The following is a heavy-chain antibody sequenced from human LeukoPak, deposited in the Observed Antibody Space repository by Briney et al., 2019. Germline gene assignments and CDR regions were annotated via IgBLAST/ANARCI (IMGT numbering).Heavy chain of an antibody. V-gene: IGHV1-69*13. CDR3: ASTYYYDSSGYASFYYFDY. D-gene: IGHD3-22*01. CDR2: IIPIFGTA. Sequence: ASVKVSCKASGGTFSSYAISWVRQAPGQGLEWMGGIIPIFGTANYAQKFQGRVTITADESTSTAYMELSSLRSEDAAVYYCASTYYYDSSGYASFYYFDYWGRGTLVTVSS. J-gene: IGHJ4*02. CDR1: GGTFSSYA.